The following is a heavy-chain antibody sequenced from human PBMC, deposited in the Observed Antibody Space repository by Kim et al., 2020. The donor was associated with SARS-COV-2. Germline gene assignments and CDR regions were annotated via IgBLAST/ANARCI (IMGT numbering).Heavy chain of an antibody. CDR1: GFTFSNDW. CDR2: INSDGSTI. V-gene: IGHV3-74*01. Sequence: GGSLRLSCAASGFTFSNDWMHWVRQAPGKGLVWVSRINSDGSTINYADSVKGRFTISRDNAKNTLYLQMNSLRDEDTAVYYCARRYNSGSYYYFDYWGQGTRVTVSS. J-gene: IGHJ4*02. D-gene: IGHD1-26*01. CDR3: ARRYNSGSYYYFDY.